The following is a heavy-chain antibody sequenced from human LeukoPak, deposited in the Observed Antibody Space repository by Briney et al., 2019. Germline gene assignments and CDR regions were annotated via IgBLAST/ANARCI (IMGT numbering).Heavy chain of an antibody. Sequence: GGSLRLSCAASGFTFSSYSMNWVRQAPGKGLEWVSSISSSSSYIYYADSVKGRFTISSDNAKNSLYLQMNSLRAEDTAVYYCARDGTIFGVVTLGFDYWGQGTLVTVSS. J-gene: IGHJ4*02. V-gene: IGHV3-21*01. CDR1: GFTFSSYS. CDR2: ISSSSSYI. CDR3: ARDGTIFGVVTLGFDY. D-gene: IGHD3-3*01.